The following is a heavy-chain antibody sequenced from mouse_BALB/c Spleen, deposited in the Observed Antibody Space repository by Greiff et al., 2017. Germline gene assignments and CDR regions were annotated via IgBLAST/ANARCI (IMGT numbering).Heavy chain of an antibody. CDR2: INPSNGGT. D-gene: IGHD1-1*01. J-gene: IGHJ4*01. CDR3: TRDGSSYNYAMDY. V-gene: IGHV1S81*02. CDR1: GYTFTSYY. Sequence: QVQLQQPGAELVKPGASVKLSCKASGYTFTSYYMYWVKQRPGQGLEWIGGINPSNGGTNFNEKFKSKATLTVDKSSSTAYMQLSSLTSEDSADYYCTRDGSSYNYAMDYWGQGTSVTVSS.